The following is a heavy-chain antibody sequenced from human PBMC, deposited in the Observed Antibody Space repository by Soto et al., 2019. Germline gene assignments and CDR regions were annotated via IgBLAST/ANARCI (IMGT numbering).Heavy chain of an antibody. CDR3: PRDYSGDTAMADYGMDV. CDR2: ISTLKGNT. D-gene: IGHD5-18*01. Sequence: ASVEVSCKXSGYTLTSYGISWVRQAPGQGLEWMGWISTLKGNTHYAQKFQGRVTMTTDTSTSTVYIDLRSLRADDTAVYYCPRDYSGDTAMADYGMDVWGQGTTVTVSS. V-gene: IGHV1-18*04. J-gene: IGHJ6*02. CDR1: GYTLTSYG.